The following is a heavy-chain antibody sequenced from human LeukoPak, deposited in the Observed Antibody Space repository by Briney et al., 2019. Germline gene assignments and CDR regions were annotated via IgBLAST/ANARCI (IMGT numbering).Heavy chain of an antibody. CDR2: IYYSGST. D-gene: IGHD1-7*01. CDR1: GGSISSYY. J-gene: IGHJ6*02. Sequence: SETLSLTCTVSGGSISSYYWSWIRQPPGKGLEWIGYIYYSGSTNHNPSLKSRVTISVDTSKNQFSLKLSSVAAADTAVYYCARDNWNYGSSTDVWGQGTTVTVSS. V-gene: IGHV4-59*01. CDR3: ARDNWNYGSSTDV.